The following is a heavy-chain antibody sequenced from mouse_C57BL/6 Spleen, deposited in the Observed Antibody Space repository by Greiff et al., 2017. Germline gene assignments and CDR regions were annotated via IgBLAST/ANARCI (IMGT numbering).Heavy chain of an antibody. CDR3: ARSSYQPSMDY. V-gene: IGHV1-50*01. CDR2: IDPSDSYT. Sequence: QVQLQQPGAELVKPGASVKLSCKASGYTFTSYWMQWVKQRPGQGLEWIGEIDPSDSYTNYNQKFKGKATLTVDTSSSTAYMQLSSLTSEDSAVYYCARSSYQPSMDYWGQGTSVTVSS. CDR1: GYTFTSYW. D-gene: IGHD2-10*01. J-gene: IGHJ4*01.